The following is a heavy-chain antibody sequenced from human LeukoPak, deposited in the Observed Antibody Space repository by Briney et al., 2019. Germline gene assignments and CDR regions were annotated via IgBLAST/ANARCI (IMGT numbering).Heavy chain of an antibody. CDR2: TSSSSSYI. CDR1: GFTFSSYS. J-gene: IGHJ5*02. V-gene: IGHV3-21*01. CDR3: ARGATDTTRWFDP. Sequence: GGSLRLSCAASGFTFSSYSMNWVRQAPGKGLEWVSSTSSSSSYIYYADSVKGRFTISRDNAKNSLYLQMNGLRADDTATYYCARGATDTTRWFDPWGQGTLVTVSS. D-gene: IGHD1-7*01.